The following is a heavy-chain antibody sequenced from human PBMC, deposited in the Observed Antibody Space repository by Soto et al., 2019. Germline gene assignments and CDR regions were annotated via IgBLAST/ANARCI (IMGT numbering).Heavy chain of an antibody. Sequence: SETLSLTCTISGGSISSYYWSWIRQPPGKGLEWIGYIYYSGSTNYSPSLKSRVTISVDTSKNQFSLKLSSVTAADTAVYYCARDHRAYLDPWGQGTLVTVSS. CDR2: IYYSGST. CDR1: GGSISSYY. J-gene: IGHJ5*02. D-gene: IGHD2-2*02. V-gene: IGHV4-59*01. CDR3: ARDHRAYLDP.